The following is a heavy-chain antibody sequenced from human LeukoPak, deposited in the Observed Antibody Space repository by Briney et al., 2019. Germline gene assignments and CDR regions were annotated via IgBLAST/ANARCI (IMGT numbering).Heavy chain of an antibody. CDR1: GFTFSSYA. J-gene: IGHJ4*02. CDR3: AKQGRPPNGGRFDY. CDR2: ISGSGGST. Sequence: GSLRLSRAASGFTFSSYAMSWVRQAPGKGLEWVSAISGSGGSTYYADSVKGRFTISRDNSKNTLYLQMNSLRAEDTAVYYCAKQGRPPNGGRFDYWGQGTLVTVSS. V-gene: IGHV3-23*01. D-gene: IGHD4-23*01.